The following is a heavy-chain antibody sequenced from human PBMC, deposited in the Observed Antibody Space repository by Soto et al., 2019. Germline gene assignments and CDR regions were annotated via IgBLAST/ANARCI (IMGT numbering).Heavy chain of an antibody. D-gene: IGHD6-13*01. CDR1: GASITYGGYS. J-gene: IGHJ4*02. V-gene: IGHV4-30-2*01. CDR3: ATEVLAAAGRARFDY. CDR2: IYHSGST. Sequence: SETLSLTCTVSGASITYGGYSWSWIRQPPGKGLEWIGYIYHSGSTYYNPSLKSRVTISVDRSKNQFSLKLSSVTAADTAVYYCATEVLAAAGRARFDYWGQGTLVTVSS.